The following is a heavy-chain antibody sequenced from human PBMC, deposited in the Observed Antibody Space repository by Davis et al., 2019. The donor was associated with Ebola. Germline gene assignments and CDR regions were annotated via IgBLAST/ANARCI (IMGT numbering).Heavy chain of an antibody. CDR2: IIPIFGTA. D-gene: IGHD5-12*01. J-gene: IGHJ4*02. V-gene: IGHV1-69*06. CDR3: ARSFSGGYDPDDY. Sequence: SVKVSCKASGGTFSSYAISWVRQAPGQGLEWMGGIIPIFGTANYAQKFQGRVTITADKSTSTAYMELSSLRSEDTAVYYCARSFSGGYDPDDYWGQGTLVTVSS. CDR1: GGTFSSYA.